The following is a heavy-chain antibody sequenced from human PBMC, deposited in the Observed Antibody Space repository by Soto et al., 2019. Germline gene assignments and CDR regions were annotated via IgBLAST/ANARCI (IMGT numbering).Heavy chain of an antibody. CDR3: AKERWDGYNSLDY. D-gene: IGHD5-12*01. V-gene: IGHV3-23*01. Sequence: PGGSLRLSCAASGFSFREYDMSWVRQAPGKGLEWVSGFSGSDGGTYYADSVKGRFTVSSGSSVNTLYLQMNSLRAEDTAVYYCAKERWDGYNSLDYWGRGTLVTVSS. J-gene: IGHJ4*02. CDR1: GFSFREYD. CDR2: FSGSDGGT.